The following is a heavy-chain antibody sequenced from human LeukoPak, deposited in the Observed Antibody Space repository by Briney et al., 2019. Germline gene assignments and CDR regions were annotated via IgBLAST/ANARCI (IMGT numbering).Heavy chain of an antibody. J-gene: IGHJ5*02. CDR3: ARVGVSGGGWFDP. D-gene: IGHD5/OR15-5a*01. V-gene: IGHV1-69*04. Sequence: SVKVSCKASGGTLSSFVISWVRQAPGQGLEWMGRINPMLSIPNYAQKFQGRVTITADQSTNTVYMELTSLRSEDTAVYYYARVGVSGGGWFDPWGQGTPVTVSS. CDR1: GGTLSSFV. CDR2: INPMLSIP.